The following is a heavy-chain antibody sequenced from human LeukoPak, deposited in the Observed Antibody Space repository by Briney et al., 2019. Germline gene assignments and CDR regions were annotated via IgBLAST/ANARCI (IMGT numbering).Heavy chain of an antibody. D-gene: IGHD1-1*01. V-gene: IGHV3-64D*09. CDR3: VKVEPHLTSGHYYGMDV. CDR1: GFTFSNYA. Sequence: GGSLRLSCSASGFTFSNYAMHWVRQAPGKGLEYVSAISSNGGSTYYADSVKGRFTISRDNSKNTLYLQMSSLRAEETAVYYCVKVEPHLTSGHYYGMDVWGQGTTVTVSS. J-gene: IGHJ6*02. CDR2: ISSNGGST.